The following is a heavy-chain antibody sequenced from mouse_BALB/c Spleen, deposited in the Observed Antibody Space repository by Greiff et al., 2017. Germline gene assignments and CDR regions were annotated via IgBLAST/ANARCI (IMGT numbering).Heavy chain of an antibody. V-gene: IGHV1S81*02. CDR1: GYTFTSYW. D-gene: IGHD1-2*01. J-gene: IGHJ2*01. CDR3: ARARRDYGYYFDY. CDR2: INPSNGRT. Sequence: VQLQQPGAELVKPGASVKLSCKASGYTFTSYWMHWVKQRPGQGLEWIGEINPSNGRTNYNEKFKSKATLTVDKSSSTAYMQLSSLTSEDSAVYYCARARRDYGYYFDYWGQGTTLTVSS.